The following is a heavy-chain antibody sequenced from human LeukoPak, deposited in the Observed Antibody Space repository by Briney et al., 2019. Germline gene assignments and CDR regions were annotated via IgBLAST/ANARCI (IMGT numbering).Heavy chain of an antibody. Sequence: GGSLRLSCAASGFTFSSYAMHWVRQAPGKGLEWVAVISYDGSNKYYADFVKGRFTISRDNSKNTLYLQMNSLRAEDTAVYYCAREQREAVAGIEVDDAFDIWGQGTMVTVSS. CDR3: AREQREAVAGIEVDDAFDI. CDR2: ISYDGSNK. J-gene: IGHJ3*02. V-gene: IGHV3-30-3*01. D-gene: IGHD6-19*01. CDR1: GFTFSSYA.